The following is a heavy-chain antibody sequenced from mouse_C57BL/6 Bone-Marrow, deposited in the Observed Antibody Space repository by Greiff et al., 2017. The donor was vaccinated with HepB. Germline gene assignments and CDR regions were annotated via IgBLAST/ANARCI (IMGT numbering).Heavy chain of an antibody. V-gene: IGHV1-82*01. J-gene: IGHJ4*01. CDR1: GYAFSSSW. CDR3: TSPGGFSMDY. Sequence: QVQLQQSGPELVKPGASVKISCKASGYAFSSSWMNWVKQRPGKGLEWIGRIYPGDGDTNYNGKFKGKATLTADNSSSTAYMQLSILTSEDSAVYCCTSPGGFSMDYWGQGTSVTVSS. D-gene: IGHD3-2*02. CDR2: IYPGDGDT.